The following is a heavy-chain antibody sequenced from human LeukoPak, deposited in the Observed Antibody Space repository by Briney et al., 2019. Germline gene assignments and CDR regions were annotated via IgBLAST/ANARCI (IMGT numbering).Heavy chain of an antibody. CDR1: GFTFSAYN. CDR2: ISRSSSPI. CDR3: ARGGGLDV. J-gene: IGHJ6*02. Sequence: GGSLRLSCAASGFTFSAYNMNWVRQAPGKGLEWISYISRSSSPIYYADSLKGRFTVSRDNAKNSLYLQMNNLSADDTAVYFCARGGGLDVWGQGATVTVSS. V-gene: IGHV3-48*01. D-gene: IGHD3-16*01.